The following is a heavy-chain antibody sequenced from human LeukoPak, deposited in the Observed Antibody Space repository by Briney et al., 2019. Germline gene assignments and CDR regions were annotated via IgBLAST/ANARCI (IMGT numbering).Heavy chain of an antibody. J-gene: IGHJ4*02. CDR2: MNPNSGGT. D-gene: IGHD3-10*01. Sequence: ASVKVSCKASGHTFTGYYLQWVRQAPGQGLEWMGWMNPNSGGTNYAQKFQGRVTMTRDTSISTAYMEQSRLRSDDTAVFYCARVYYYASGRLDSWGQGTLITVSS. CDR1: GHTFTGYY. CDR3: ARVYYYASGRLDS. V-gene: IGHV1-2*02.